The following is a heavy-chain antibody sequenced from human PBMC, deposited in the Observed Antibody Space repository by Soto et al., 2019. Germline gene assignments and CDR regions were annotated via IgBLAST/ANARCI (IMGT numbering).Heavy chain of an antibody. CDR2: VTTSGAT. Sequence: QVQLQESGPRLVKPSETLSLTCTVSDDFISSYYWNWIRQPAGKGLEWIGRVTTSGATHSNPSLESRVTRSVDTSKKQFPMQLTSVTAADTAVYFCARADYEILTGSYAMDVWGQGTTVTVSS. CDR3: ARADYEILTGSYAMDV. D-gene: IGHD3-9*01. V-gene: IGHV4-4*07. CDR1: DDFISSYY. J-gene: IGHJ6*02.